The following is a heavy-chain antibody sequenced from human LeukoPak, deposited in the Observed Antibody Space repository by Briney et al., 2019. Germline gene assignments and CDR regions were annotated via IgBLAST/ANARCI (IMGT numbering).Heavy chain of an antibody. V-gene: IGHV5-51*01. J-gene: IGHJ4*02. CDR2: MYPGDSDT. Sequence: GESLKISCKGSGYRFTSYWIGWVRQMPGKGLGWMAIMYPGDSDTTYSPSFQGQVTISVDKSISTAYLQWSSLKASDTAIYYCARAQGYCSSTNCYAYFDYWGQGTLVTVSS. CDR1: GYRFTSYW. CDR3: ARAQGYCSSTNCYAYFDY. D-gene: IGHD2-2*01.